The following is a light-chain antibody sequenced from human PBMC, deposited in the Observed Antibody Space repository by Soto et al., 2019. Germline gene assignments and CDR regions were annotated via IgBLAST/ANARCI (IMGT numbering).Light chain of an antibody. CDR1: SSDVGSYNL. Sequence: QSALTQPASVSGSPGQSITISCTGTSSDVGSYNLVSWYQQHPGQAPKLMIYEGSKRPSGVSNRFSGSKSGNTASLTISGRQAEYEADYYCCSYAGSSTLVFGGGTKLTVL. CDR2: EGS. CDR3: CSYAGSSTLV. V-gene: IGLV2-23*01. J-gene: IGLJ2*01.